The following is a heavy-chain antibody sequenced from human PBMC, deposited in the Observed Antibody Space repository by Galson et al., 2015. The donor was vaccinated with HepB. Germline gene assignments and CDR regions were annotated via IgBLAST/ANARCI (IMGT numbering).Heavy chain of an antibody. CDR2: ISKSATVA. D-gene: IGHD6-19*01. V-gene: IGHV3-23*01. Sequence: LRLSCAASGFTFSSFAMSWVRQPPGKGLEWVSSISKSATVAYYVDSVKGRFTISRDDSKSTLYLQMNGLRAEDTAIYYCATGFKLAGAAWGQGTLVTVSS. CDR3: ATGFKLAGAA. CDR1: GFTFSSFA. J-gene: IGHJ5*02.